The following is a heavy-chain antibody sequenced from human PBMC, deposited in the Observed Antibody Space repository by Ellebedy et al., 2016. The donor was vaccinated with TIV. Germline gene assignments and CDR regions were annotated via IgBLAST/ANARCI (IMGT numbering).Heavy chain of an antibody. J-gene: IGHJ6*02. CDR2: IVVSP. D-gene: IGHD3-10*01. Sequence: ASVKVSCKASGGTFNNFAISWVRQAPGRGLAWMGGIVVSPDYAQTFQGRLTITADESTTTAHMELSNLRSDDTAVYYCAKLGRFGESMPPYYYYGMDVWGQGTTVTVSS. CDR1: GGTFNNFA. CDR3: AKLGRFGESMPPYYYYGMDV. V-gene: IGHV1-69*13.